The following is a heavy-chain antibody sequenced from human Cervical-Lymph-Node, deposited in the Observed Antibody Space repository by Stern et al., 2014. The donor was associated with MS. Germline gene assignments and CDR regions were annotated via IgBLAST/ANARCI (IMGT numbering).Heavy chain of an antibody. CDR3: AKDLGEVFYYGMDV. CDR1: GIIFGDYG. V-gene: IGHV3-9*01. CDR2: ISWNSGDI. Sequence: QLVQSGGGLVQPGGSLRLSCAASGIIFGDYGLHWVRQAPGKGLEWVAGISWNSGDIAYTDSVKGRFTISRDNAKNSLYLHMNSLRAEDTALYYCAKDLGEVFYYGMDVWGQGTTVTVSS. D-gene: IGHD2-21*01. J-gene: IGHJ6*02.